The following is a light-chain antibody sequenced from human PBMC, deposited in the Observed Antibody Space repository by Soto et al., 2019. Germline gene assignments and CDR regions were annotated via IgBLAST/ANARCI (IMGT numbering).Light chain of an antibody. V-gene: IGKV3-15*01. J-gene: IGKJ5*01. Sequence: EIVMTQSPATLSVSPGERATLSCRASLSVNSNLAWYQEKPGQTPRLLIYDTSTRATGVPTRFSGSRSGGEFTLTINSLQSEDFAVYYCQQYHNWPPITFGQGTRLEIK. CDR1: LSVNSN. CDR2: DTS. CDR3: QQYHNWPPIT.